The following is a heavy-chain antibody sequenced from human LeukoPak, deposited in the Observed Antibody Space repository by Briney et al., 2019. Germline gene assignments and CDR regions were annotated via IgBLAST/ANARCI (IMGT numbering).Heavy chain of an antibody. CDR2: IWYDGSNK. D-gene: IGHD2-21*02. CDR3: AKGGGPYCGGDCYWADAFDI. Sequence: GGSLRLSCAASGFTFSSYGMHWVRQAPGKGLEWVAVIWYDGSNKYYADSVKGRFTISRDNSKNTLYLQMNSLRAEDTAVYYCAKGGGPYCGGDCYWADAFDIWGQGTMVTVSP. CDR1: GFTFSSYG. J-gene: IGHJ3*02. V-gene: IGHV3-33*06.